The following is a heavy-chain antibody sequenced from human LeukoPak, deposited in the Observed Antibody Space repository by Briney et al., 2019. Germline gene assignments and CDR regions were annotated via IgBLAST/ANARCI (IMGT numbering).Heavy chain of an antibody. CDR2: ISYDGSNK. J-gene: IGHJ4*02. CDR3: ARGIAVAGPPFDY. D-gene: IGHD6-19*01. Sequence: PGRSLRLSCAASGFTFSSYAMHWVRRAPGKGLEWVAVISYDGSNKYYADSVKGRFTISRDNSKNTLYLQMNSLRAEDTAVYYCARGIAVAGPPFDYWGQGTLVTVSS. V-gene: IGHV3-30-3*01. CDR1: GFTFSSYA.